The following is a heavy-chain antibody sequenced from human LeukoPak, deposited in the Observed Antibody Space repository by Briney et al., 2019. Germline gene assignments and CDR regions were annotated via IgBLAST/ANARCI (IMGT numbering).Heavy chain of an antibody. Sequence: ASVKVSCKASGYTFTSYDTNWVRQATGQGLEWMGWMNPNNGNTGCAQKFQGRVTMTRSTSISTAYMELSSLRSEDTAVYYCARLASSSWPLYYYYGMDVWGQGTTVTVSS. D-gene: IGHD6-13*01. CDR1: GYTFTSYD. V-gene: IGHV1-8*01. CDR3: ARLASSSWPLYYYYGMDV. J-gene: IGHJ6*02. CDR2: MNPNNGNT.